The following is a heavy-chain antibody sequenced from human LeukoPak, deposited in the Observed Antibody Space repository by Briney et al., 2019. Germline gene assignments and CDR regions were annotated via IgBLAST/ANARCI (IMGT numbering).Heavy chain of an antibody. D-gene: IGHD7-27*01. CDR3: AVGLGTFDY. CDR2: IYYSGST. J-gene: IGHJ4*02. V-gene: IGHV4-39*01. CDR1: GYSISSSSYY. Sequence: SETLSLTCTVSGYSISSSSYYWGWIRQPPGKGLEWIGSIYYSGSTYYNPSLKSRVTISVDTSKNQFSLKLSSVTAADTAVYYCAVGLGTFDYWGQGTLVTVSS.